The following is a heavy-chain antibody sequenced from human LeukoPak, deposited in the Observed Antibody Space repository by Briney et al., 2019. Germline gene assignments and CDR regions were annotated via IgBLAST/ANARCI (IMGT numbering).Heavy chain of an antibody. Sequence: SQTLSLTCTVSGGSISSGGYYWSWIRQHPGKGLEWIGYIYYSGSTYYNPSLKSRVTISVDTSKNQFSLKLSFVTAADTAVYYCARNYDLWSGYYYFDHWGQGTLVTVSS. D-gene: IGHD3-3*01. CDR2: IYYSGST. CDR3: ARNYDLWSGYYYFDH. V-gene: IGHV4-31*03. CDR1: GGSISSGGYY. J-gene: IGHJ4*02.